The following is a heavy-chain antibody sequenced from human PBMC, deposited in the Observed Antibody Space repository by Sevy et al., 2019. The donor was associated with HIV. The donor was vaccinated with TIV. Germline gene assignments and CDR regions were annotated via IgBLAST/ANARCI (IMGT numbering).Heavy chain of an antibody. CDR1: GGSINSDH. J-gene: IGHJ3*02. V-gene: IGHV4-59*08. Sequence: SETLSLTCTVSGGSINSDHWNWIRQPPGKGLEWSGYVYYTGWTNYNSSLKNRVTISVDRNKNQFSLRLTSVTAADTAGDYCARRNDFDIWGQGTMVTVSS. CDR3: ARRNDFDI. CDR2: VYYTGWT.